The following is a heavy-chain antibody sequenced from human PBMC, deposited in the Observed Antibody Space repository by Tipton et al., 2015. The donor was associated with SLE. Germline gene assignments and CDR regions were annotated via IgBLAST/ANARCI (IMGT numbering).Heavy chain of an antibody. V-gene: IGHV4-38-2*01. D-gene: IGHD3-10*01. CDR3: ARFHVKSYYEFDC. CDR1: DYSIRDNYY. CDR2: IYHSGST. Sequence: TLSLTCAIYDYSIRDNYYWGWIRQPPGKGLEWIGSIYHSGSTYYNPSLESRVTMSVETSKNQFTLRLTSVTAADTAVYYCARFHVKSYYEFDCWGQGTLVTVSS. J-gene: IGHJ4*02.